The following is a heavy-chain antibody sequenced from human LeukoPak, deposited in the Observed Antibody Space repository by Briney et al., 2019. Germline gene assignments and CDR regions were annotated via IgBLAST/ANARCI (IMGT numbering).Heavy chain of an antibody. CDR2: IRHDGSEK. D-gene: IGHD5-18*01. CDR3: ARGGSRQYNF. Sequence: EGSLRLSCTASGFTFGDYAMSWVRQAPGKGLEWVANIRHDGSEKYYVDSVKGRFTISRDDAKDSLYLQMNSLRVEDTAVYYCARGGSRQYNFWGQGTLVTVSS. CDR1: GFTFGDYA. J-gene: IGHJ4*02. V-gene: IGHV3-7*01.